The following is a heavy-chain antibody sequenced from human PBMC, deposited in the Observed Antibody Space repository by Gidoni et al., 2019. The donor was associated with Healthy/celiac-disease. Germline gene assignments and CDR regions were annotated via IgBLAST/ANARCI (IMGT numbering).Heavy chain of an antibody. CDR1: GYTCTDYY. CDR3: AREDLYCVGC. Sequence: VPLVQSGAVVTTPGGAVNVVCEASGYTCTDYYMHSVRQVPGQGLEWMGWINPNSGGTNYAQKFQGRVTMTRDTSISTAYMELSRLRSDDTAVYYCAREDLYCVGCWGQGTLVTVSS. V-gene: IGHV1-2*02. D-gene: IGHD2-21*01. J-gene: IGHJ4*02. CDR2: INPNSGGT.